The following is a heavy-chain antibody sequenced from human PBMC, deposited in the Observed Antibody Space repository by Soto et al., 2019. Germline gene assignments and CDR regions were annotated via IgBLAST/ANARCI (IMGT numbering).Heavy chain of an antibody. V-gene: IGHV3-11*06. D-gene: IGHD1-7*01. Sequence: QVQLVESGGGLVKPGGSLRLSCAASGFTFSDYYMSWIRQAPGKGLEWVSYISSSSSYTNYADSVKGRFTISRDNAKNSLYLQMNSLRAEDTAVYYCARVQLELRVRGVAFDIWRQGTMVTVSS. CDR2: ISSSSSYT. CDR1: GFTFSDYY. J-gene: IGHJ3*02. CDR3: ARVQLELRVRGVAFDI.